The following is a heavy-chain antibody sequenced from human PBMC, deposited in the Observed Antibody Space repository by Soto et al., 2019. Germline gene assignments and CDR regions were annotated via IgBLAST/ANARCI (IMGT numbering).Heavy chain of an antibody. Sequence: SDTLSLTCTVSGVSISSYYWSWILQPPGKGLEWIGYIYYSGSTNYNPSLKSRVTISVDTSKNQFSLKLNSMTAADTAVYYCGRHNYGSGSTYFDYWGQGTLVTVSS. D-gene: IGHD3-10*01. CDR2: IYYSGST. CDR1: GVSISSYY. V-gene: IGHV4-59*08. J-gene: IGHJ4*02. CDR3: GRHNYGSGSTYFDY.